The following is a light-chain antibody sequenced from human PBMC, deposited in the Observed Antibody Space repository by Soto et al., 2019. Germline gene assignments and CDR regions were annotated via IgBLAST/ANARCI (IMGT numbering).Light chain of an antibody. J-gene: IGLJ2*01. CDR1: SSNIGAGYD. V-gene: IGLV1-40*01. Sequence: QSVLTQPPSVSASPGQRVTISCTGGSSNIGAGYDVHWYQQFPGTAPKLLIYGNNNRPSGVPDRFAGSKSGTSASLAITGLQAEDEADYYCQSYDSSMSIEIFGGGTKLTGL. CDR3: QSYDSSMSIEI. CDR2: GNN.